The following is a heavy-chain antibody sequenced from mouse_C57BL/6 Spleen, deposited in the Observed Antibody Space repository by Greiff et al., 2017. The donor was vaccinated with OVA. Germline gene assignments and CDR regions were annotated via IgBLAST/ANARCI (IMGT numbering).Heavy chain of an antibody. V-gene: IGHV5-4*01. CDR2: ISDGGSYT. CDR1: GFTFSSYA. J-gene: IGHJ2*01. CDR3: AREGQLRPHYFDY. Sequence: EVKLMESGGGLVKPGGSLKLSCAASGFTFSSYAMSWVRQTPEKRLEWVATISDGGSYTYYPDNVKGRFTISRDNAKNNLYLQMSHLKSEDTAMYYCAREGQLRPHYFDYWGQGTTLTVSS. D-gene: IGHD3-2*02.